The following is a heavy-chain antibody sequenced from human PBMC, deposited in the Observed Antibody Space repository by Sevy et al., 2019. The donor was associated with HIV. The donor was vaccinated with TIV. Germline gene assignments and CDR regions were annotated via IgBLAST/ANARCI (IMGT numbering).Heavy chain of an antibody. CDR2: IKGDGSEK. D-gene: IGHD1-26*01. V-gene: IGHV3-7*03. Sequence: GESLRLSCAASGFTFSHYWMTWVRQAPGKGPEWVANIKGDGSEKYYVDSVRGRFTISRDNAKNSLYLQMNSLRGEDTALYYCARDCNSATCLWGLDVWGQGTTVTVSS. CDR1: GFTFSHYW. CDR3: ARDCNSATCLWGLDV. J-gene: IGHJ6*02.